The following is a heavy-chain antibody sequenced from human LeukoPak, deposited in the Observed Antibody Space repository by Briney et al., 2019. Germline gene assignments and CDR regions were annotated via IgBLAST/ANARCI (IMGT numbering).Heavy chain of an antibody. J-gene: IGHJ4*01. D-gene: IGHD2-8*01. CDR3: STDPRLLIY. CDR2: ISGSGGRT. CDR1: GFIFSDYA. V-gene: IGHV3-23*01. Sequence: GGSLRLSCAASGFIFSDYAMTWVRQRPGKGLEWVSSISGSGGRTYYADSVKGRFTISRDNAKNSLYLQMNSLRPDDTALYYCSTDPRLLIYWGHGTLVTVSS.